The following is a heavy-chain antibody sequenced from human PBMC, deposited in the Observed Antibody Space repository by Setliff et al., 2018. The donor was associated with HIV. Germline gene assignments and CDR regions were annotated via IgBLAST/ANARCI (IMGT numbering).Heavy chain of an antibody. V-gene: IGHV3-74*01. J-gene: IGHJ4*02. CDR3: VKWNYPNS. CDR1: GFTFSTSW. D-gene: IGHD1-7*01. CDR2: ISSDGRRR. Sequence: PGGSLRLSCAASGFTFSTSWMHWVRQVPGKELVWVSRISSDGRRRDYADFVKGRFTMSRDSAKNTLYLQMNSLRVEDTAVYYCVKWNYPNSWGQGTLVTVSS.